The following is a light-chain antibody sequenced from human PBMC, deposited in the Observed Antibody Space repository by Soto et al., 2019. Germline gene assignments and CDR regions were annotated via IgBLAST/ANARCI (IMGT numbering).Light chain of an antibody. CDR3: QQYNSWPRT. V-gene: IGKV3-15*01. J-gene: IGKJ1*01. CDR1: QSVNSN. Sequence: EIVMTQSPATLSVSPGERATLSCRASQSVNSNLAWYQQKPGQAPRLLIYGASSRATGIPARFSGSGSGTEFTLTITSLQSEDSAVYYCQQYNSWPRTF. CDR2: GAS.